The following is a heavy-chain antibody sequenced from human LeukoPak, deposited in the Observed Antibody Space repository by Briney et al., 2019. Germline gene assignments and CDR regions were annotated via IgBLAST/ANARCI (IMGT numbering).Heavy chain of an antibody. Sequence: ASVTVSCKASGYTFINYGMSWVRQAPGQGLEWMGWISPYNGNTNYAQKIQGRVTMTTDTSTSTAYMELRSLTSDDTAVYYCATDYSYGSGNYRAYDLWGQGTMVTVSS. J-gene: IGHJ3*01. CDR2: ISPYNGNT. CDR3: ATDYSYGSGNYRAYDL. V-gene: IGHV1-18*01. CDR1: GYTFINYG. D-gene: IGHD3-10*01.